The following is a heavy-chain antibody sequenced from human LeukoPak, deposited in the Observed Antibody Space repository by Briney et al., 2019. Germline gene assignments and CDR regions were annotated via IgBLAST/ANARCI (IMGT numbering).Heavy chain of an antibody. D-gene: IGHD6-19*01. CDR2: IGTSGDT. J-gene: IGHJ4*02. CDR3: SRVGSSGWPNYFDS. Sequence: GGSLRLSCAAPGFTFSRYDMHWVRQATGKGLEWVSVIGTSGDTYYAGSVKGRFTISRENAKNSLYLQMNSLTAGDTAVYFCSRVGSSGWPNYFDSWGQGTLVTVSS. V-gene: IGHV3-13*04. CDR1: GFTFSRYD.